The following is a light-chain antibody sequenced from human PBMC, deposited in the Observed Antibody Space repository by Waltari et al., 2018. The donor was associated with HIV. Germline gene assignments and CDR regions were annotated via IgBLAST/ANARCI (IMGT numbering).Light chain of an antibody. CDR3: QQYGSSPPLT. V-gene: IGKV3-20*01. CDR1: QSVSRSY. CDR2: GAS. J-gene: IGKJ3*01. Sequence: EIVLTQSPGTLSLSPGARATLSCRASQSVSRSYLAWYQQKPGQTPRRLIYGASSRATGIPDRFSGSGSGTDFTLTISRLEPEDFAVYYCQQYGSSPPLTFGPGTKVDIK.